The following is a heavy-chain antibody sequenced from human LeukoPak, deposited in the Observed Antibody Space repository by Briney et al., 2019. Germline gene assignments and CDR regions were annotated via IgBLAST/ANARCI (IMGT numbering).Heavy chain of an antibody. CDR3: ARHYYDFWSGYPNNWFDP. Sequence: SETLSLTCTVSGGSISSSSYYWGWIRQPPGKGLEWIGSIYYSGSTYYNPSLNSRVTISVDTSKNQFSLKLSSVTAADTAVYYCARHYYDFWSGYPNNWFDPWGQGTLVTVSS. V-gene: IGHV4-39*01. D-gene: IGHD3-3*01. CDR2: IYYSGST. J-gene: IGHJ5*02. CDR1: GGSISSSSYY.